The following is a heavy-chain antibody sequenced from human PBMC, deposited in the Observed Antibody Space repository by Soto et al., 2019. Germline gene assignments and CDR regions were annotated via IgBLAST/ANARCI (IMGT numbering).Heavy chain of an antibody. CDR1: GYTFTSSY. Sequence: QVQLIQSGAEVKKPGASVKVSCKASGYTFTSSYIHWVRQAPGQGLEWMAIINPNGGSTNYAQKFQGRVNMTRDTSTSTVYMELSSLTSEVTAVYYCARSLMEGDYWGQGTLVTVSS. V-gene: IGHV1-46*03. CDR2: INPNGGST. J-gene: IGHJ4*02. D-gene: IGHD3-10*01. CDR3: ARSLMEGDY.